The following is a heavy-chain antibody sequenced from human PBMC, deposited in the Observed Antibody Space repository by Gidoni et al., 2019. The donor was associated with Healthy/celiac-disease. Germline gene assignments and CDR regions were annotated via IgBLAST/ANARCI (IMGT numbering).Heavy chain of an antibody. D-gene: IGHD3-10*01. CDR2: ISSSSSYI. J-gene: IGHJ5*02. V-gene: IGHV3-21*01. Sequence: EVQLVESGGGLVKPGGSLRLSCAASGFTFSSYSMNWVRQAPGKGLEWVSSISSSSSYIYYADSVKGRFTISRYNAKNSLYLQMNSLRAEDTAVYYCAGDAVLLWFGELLGWFDPWGQGTLVTVSS. CDR3: AGDAVLLWFGELLGWFDP. CDR1: GFTFSSYS.